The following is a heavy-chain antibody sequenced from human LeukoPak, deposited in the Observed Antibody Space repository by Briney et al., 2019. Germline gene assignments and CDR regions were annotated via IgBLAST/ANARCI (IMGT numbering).Heavy chain of an antibody. CDR1: GFTFSIYW. J-gene: IGHJ5*02. Sequence: GGSLSLSCAASGFTFSIYWMHWVRQAPGEGRVWVSHIYSYEINTSYAVCVKGRFTISRDNAKNTLNLQMNSLRAEDTAVYYCARDLGQYYDTSDNWFDPWGQGTLVTVSS. CDR2: IYSYEINT. V-gene: IGHV3-74*01. CDR3: ARDLGQYYDTSDNWFDP. D-gene: IGHD3-22*01.